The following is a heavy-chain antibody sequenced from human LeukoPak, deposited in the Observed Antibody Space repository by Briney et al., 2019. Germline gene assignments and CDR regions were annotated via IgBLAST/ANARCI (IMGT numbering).Heavy chain of an antibody. J-gene: IGHJ4*02. Sequence: ASVKVSCKTSGYTFIHYYMHWVRQAPGQGVDWMGWISHKSGATDNEQKFQGSVTMTWDRSMPTAYMQLSSLKSDDTAVYFCARGEHYYEISGGEFEYWGQGTLVTVSS. CDR1: GYTFIHYY. CDR2: ISHKSGAT. V-gene: IGHV1-2*02. CDR3: ARGEHYYEISGGEFEY. D-gene: IGHD3-22*01.